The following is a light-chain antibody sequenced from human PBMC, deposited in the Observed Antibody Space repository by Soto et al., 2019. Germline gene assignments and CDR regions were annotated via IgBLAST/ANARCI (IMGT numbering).Light chain of an antibody. Sequence: QSALTQPASVSGSPGQSITISCTGTSNDVRGYNYVSWYQQHPGKAPKLMIYEVSNRPSGVSNRFSGSKSGNTASLTISGLQAEDEADYYCSSYTSSSTRVFGTGTKVTVL. J-gene: IGLJ1*01. CDR1: SNDVRGYNY. CDR2: EVS. CDR3: SSYTSSSTRV. V-gene: IGLV2-14*01.